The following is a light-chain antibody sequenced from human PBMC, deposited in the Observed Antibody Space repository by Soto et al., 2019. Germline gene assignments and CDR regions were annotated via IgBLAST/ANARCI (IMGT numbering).Light chain of an antibody. J-gene: IGKJ1*01. Sequence: DIQLTQSPSFLSPSIGESVTITCRASQVISTSLAWYQQKPGKAPKVLIYDASSLESGVPSRFSGSGSGTEFTLTINSLQPDDLATYDCQQYNTYWTFGQGTKVDIK. CDR2: DAS. V-gene: IGKV1-5*01. CDR1: QVISTS. CDR3: QQYNTYWT.